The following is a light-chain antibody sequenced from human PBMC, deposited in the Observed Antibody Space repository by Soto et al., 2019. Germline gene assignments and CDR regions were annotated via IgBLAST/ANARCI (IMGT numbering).Light chain of an antibody. CDR1: QGINNY. CDR2: AAS. J-gene: IGKJ4*01. CDR3: QHHDSYPLT. V-gene: IGKV1-9*01. Sequence: DIRLTQSPSFLSASVGDRVTITCRASQGINNYLAWYQQEPGKAPKLLIYAASTLQSGVPSRFSGSGFGTEFTLTITTLQPEDFATYYCQHHDSYPLTFGGGTKVEIK.